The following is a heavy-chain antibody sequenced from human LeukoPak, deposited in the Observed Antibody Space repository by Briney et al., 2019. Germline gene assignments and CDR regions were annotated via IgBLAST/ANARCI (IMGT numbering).Heavy chain of an antibody. CDR1: GFTFSSYS. D-gene: IGHD4-17*01. J-gene: IGHJ3*02. Sequence: PGGSLRLSCAASGFTFSSYSMNWVRQAPGKGLEWVSYISSSSSTIYYADSVKGRFTISRDNAKNSLYLQMNSLRAEDTAVYYCARAGETTVTTQDAFDIWGQGTMVTVSS. CDR3: ARAGETTVTTQDAFDI. CDR2: ISSSSSTI. V-gene: IGHV3-48*01.